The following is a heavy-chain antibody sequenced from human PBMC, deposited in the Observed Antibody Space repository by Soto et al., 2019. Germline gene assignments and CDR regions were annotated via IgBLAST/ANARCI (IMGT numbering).Heavy chain of an antibody. CDR2: INAGNGNT. D-gene: IGHD5-18*01. J-gene: IGHJ4*02. CDR1: GYTFTSYA. CDR3: ASGQLWFGYFDY. Sequence: QVQLVQSGAEVKKPGASVKVSCKASGYTFTSYAMHWVRQAPGQRLEWMGWINAGNGNTKYSQKFQGRATSTRDTSASTAYMELSSLRSEDTAVYYCASGQLWFGYFDYWGQGTLVTVSS. V-gene: IGHV1-3*01.